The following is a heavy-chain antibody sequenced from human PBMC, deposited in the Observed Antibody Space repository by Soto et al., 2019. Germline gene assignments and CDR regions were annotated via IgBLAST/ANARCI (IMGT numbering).Heavy chain of an antibody. CDR3: ASRYSSGWTYYYMDV. V-gene: IGHV1-69*13. CDR2: IIPIFGTA. CDR1: GGTFSSYA. J-gene: IGHJ6*03. D-gene: IGHD6-19*01. Sequence: SVKVSCKASGGTFSSYAISWVRQAPGQGLEWMGGIIPIFGTANYAQKFQGRVTITADESTSTAYMELSSLRSEDTAVYYCASRYSSGWTYYYMDVWGKGTTVTVSS.